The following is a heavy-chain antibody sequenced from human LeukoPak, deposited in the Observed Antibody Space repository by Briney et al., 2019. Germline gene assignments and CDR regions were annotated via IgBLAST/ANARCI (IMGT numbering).Heavy chain of an antibody. CDR1: GFTFSSYG. J-gene: IGHJ4*02. Sequence: GRSLRLSGAASGFTFSSYGMHWVRQAPGKGLEWVAVIWYDGSNKYYADSVKGRFTISRDNSKNTLYLQMNSLRAEDTAVYYCAKDYYDSSGYFDYWGQGTLVTVSS. V-gene: IGHV3-33*06. CDR2: IWYDGSNK. CDR3: AKDYYDSSGYFDY. D-gene: IGHD3-22*01.